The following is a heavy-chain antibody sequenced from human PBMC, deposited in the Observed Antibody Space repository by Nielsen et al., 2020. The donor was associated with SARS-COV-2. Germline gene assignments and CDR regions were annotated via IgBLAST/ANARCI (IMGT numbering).Heavy chain of an antibody. V-gene: IGHV4-39*07. D-gene: IGHD3-10*01. Sequence: SETLSLTCTVSGGSISSSSYYWGWIRQPPGKGLEWIGSIYYSGSTYYNPSLKSRVTISVDKSKNQFSLKLSSVTAADTAVYYCARASITMVRGVIITFYYYGMDVWGQGTTVTVSS. CDR1: GGSISSSSYY. CDR2: IYYSGST. CDR3: ARASITMVRGVIITFYYYGMDV. J-gene: IGHJ6*02.